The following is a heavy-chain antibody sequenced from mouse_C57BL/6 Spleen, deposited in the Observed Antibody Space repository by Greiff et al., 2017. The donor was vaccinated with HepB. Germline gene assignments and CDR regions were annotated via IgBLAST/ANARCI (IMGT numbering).Heavy chain of an antibody. J-gene: IGHJ4*01. V-gene: IGHV1-53*01. D-gene: IGHD1-1*01. CDR1: GYTFTSYW. CDR3: ARWHYLGSSLLYYYAMDY. Sequence: QVQLQQPGTELVKPGASVKLSCKASGYTFTSYWMHWVKQRPGQGLEWIGNINPSNGGTNYNEKFKSKATLTVDKSSSTAYMQLSSLTSEDSAVYYCARWHYLGSSLLYYYAMDYWGQGTSVTVSS. CDR2: INPSNGGT.